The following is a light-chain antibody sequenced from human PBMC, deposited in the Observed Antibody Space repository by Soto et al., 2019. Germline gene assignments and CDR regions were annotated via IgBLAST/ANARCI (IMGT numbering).Light chain of an antibody. V-gene: IGLV1-40*01. CDR2: GNN. J-gene: IGLJ3*02. CDR1: NSNIGAGFD. CDR3: QSYDSRLSAVV. Sequence: QSALTQPPSVSGAPGQRITISCTGSNSNIGAGFDVHWYQQLPGTAPKLLIYGNNNRPSGVPDRFSGSKSGTSASLAITGFQAEDEADYYCQSYDSRLSAVVFGGGTQLTVL.